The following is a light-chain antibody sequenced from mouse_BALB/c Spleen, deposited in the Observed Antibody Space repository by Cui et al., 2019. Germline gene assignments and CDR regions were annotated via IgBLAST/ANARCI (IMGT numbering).Light chain of an antibody. Sequence: QIVLTQSPATMSASLGEEITLTCSASSSVSYMHWYQQKSGTSPKLLIYSTSNLASGVPSRFSGSGYGTFYSLTISSVEAEDAADYYCHQWSSYPWTFGGGTKLEIK. CDR1: SSVSY. CDR3: HQWSSYPWT. V-gene: IGKV4-80*01. J-gene: IGKJ1*01. CDR2: STS.